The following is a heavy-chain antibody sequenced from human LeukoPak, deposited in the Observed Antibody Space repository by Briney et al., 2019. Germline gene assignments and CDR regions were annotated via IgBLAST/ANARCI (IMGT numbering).Heavy chain of an antibody. CDR1: GFTFSSYS. Sequence: KSGGSLRLSCAASGFTFSSYSMNWVRQAPGKGLEWVSSISSSSSYIYYADSVKGRFTISRDNSKNTLYLQMNSLRAEDTAVYYCAKGRWLFPDADAFDIWGQGTMVTVSS. V-gene: IGHV3-21*04. CDR2: ISSSSSYI. CDR3: AKGRWLFPDADAFDI. J-gene: IGHJ3*02. D-gene: IGHD3-22*01.